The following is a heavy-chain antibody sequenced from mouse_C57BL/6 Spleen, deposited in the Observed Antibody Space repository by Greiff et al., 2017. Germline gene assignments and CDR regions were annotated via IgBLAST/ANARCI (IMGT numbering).Heavy chain of an antibody. CDR2: IDPSDSYT. Sequence: QVQLQQPGAELVMPGASVKLSCKASGYTFTSYWMHWVKQRPGQGLEWIGEIDPSDSYTNYNQKFKGKSTLTVDKSSSTAYMQLSSLTSEDSAVYYCAGDEPYWGQGTLVTVSA. CDR3: AGDEPY. CDR1: GYTFTSYW. J-gene: IGHJ3*01. V-gene: IGHV1-69*01. D-gene: IGHD2-13*01.